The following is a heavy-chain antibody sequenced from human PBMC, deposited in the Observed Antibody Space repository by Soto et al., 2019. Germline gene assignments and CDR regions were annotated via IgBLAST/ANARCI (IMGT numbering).Heavy chain of an antibody. Sequence: QITLTESGPTRVKPTQTLTLTCTFSGISLTTRPAGVGWVRQPPGKAPEWLGFIYWDDDKRYSPSLKSRLTTTKDTSRNQVVLTMTSVDPVDTATYYCAHRRYYSGSWNEGTFDYWGQGTPVPVSS. CDR2: IYWDDDK. CDR3: AHRRYYSGSWNEGTFDY. V-gene: IGHV2-5*02. J-gene: IGHJ4*02. CDR1: GISLTTRPAG. D-gene: IGHD3-10*01.